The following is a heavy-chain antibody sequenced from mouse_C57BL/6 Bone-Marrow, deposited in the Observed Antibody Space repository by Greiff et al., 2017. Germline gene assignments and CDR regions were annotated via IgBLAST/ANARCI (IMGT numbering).Heavy chain of an antibody. D-gene: IGHD1-1*01. J-gene: IGHJ1*03. V-gene: IGHV3-6*01. CDR1: GYSITSGYY. CDR3: ARGGSSPYWYFDV. Sequence: VQLKESGPGLVKPSQSLSLTCSVTGYSITSGYYWNWIRQFPGNKLEWMGYISYDGSNNYNPSLKNRISITRDTSKNQFFLKLNSVTTEDTATYYCARGGSSPYWYFDVWGTGTTVTVSS. CDR2: ISYDGSN.